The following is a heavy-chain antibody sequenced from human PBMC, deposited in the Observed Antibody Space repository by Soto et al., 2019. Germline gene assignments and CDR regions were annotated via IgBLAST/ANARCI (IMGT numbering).Heavy chain of an antibody. V-gene: IGHV3-30-3*01. J-gene: IGHJ4*02. D-gene: IGHD2-15*01. CDR1: GFTFSSYA. CDR3: ARRKEDYFDY. CDR2: ISYDGSNK. Sequence: PWGSLRLSCAASGFTFSSYAMHWVRQAPGKGLEWVAVISYDGSNKYYADSVKGRFTISRDNSKNTLYLQMNSLRAEDTAVYYCARRKEDYFDYWGQGTLVTVSS.